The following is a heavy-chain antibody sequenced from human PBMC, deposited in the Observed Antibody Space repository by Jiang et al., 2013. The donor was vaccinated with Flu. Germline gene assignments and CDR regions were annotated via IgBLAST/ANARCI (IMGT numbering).Heavy chain of an antibody. CDR1: YG. CDR2: MNPNSGNT. V-gene: IGHV1-8*01. J-gene: IGHJ4*02. Sequence: YGISWVRQAPGQGLEWMGWMNPNSGNTGYAQKFQGRVTMTRNTSVSTAYMELSSLRSEDTAVYYCATLAGLRDYWGQGNAGHRLL. D-gene: IGHD4-17*01. CDR3: ATLAGLRDY.